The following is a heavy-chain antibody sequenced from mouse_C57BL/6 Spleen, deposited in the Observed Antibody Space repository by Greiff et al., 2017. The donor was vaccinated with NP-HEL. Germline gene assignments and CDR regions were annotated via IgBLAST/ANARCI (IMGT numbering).Heavy chain of an antibody. V-gene: IGHV1-22*01. D-gene: IGHD1-1*01. Sequence: EVKLQQSGPELVKPGASVKMSCKASGYTFTDYNMHWVKQSHGKSLEWIGYINPNNGGTSYNQKFKGKATLTVNKSSSTAYMELRSLTSEDSAVYYCARWEFTTVPYWGQGTLVTVSA. J-gene: IGHJ3*01. CDR1: GYTFTDYN. CDR3: ARWEFTTVPY. CDR2: INPNNGGT.